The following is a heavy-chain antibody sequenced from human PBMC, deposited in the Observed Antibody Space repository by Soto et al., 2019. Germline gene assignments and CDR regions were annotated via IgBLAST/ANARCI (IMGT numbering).Heavy chain of an antibody. CDR3: ARDARDYDYIWGSYRPHGWFDP. Sequence: QVQLQESGPGLVKPSQTLSLTCTVSGGSISSGGYYWSWIRQHPGKGLEWIGYIYYSGSTYYNPSLKSRVTISVDTSKNQFSLKLSSVTAADTAVYYCARDARDYDYIWGSYRPHGWFDPWGQGTLVTVSS. D-gene: IGHD3-16*02. J-gene: IGHJ5*02. CDR1: GGSISSGGYY. V-gene: IGHV4-31*03. CDR2: IYYSGST.